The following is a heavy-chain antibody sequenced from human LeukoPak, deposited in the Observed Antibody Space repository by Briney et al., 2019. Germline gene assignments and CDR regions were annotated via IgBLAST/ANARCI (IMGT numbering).Heavy chain of an antibody. CDR3: ARISAVKPYYFDY. J-gene: IGHJ4*02. CDR2: IYTSGSI. Sequence: SDTLSLTCTVSGDSITSYYWSWIRQPAGKGLEWIGRIYTSGSINYNPSLESRVTLLVDTSKKQFSLRLTSVTAADTAVYYCARISAVKPYYFDYWGQGTLVTVSS. CDR1: GDSITSYY. D-gene: IGHD6-25*01. V-gene: IGHV4-4*07.